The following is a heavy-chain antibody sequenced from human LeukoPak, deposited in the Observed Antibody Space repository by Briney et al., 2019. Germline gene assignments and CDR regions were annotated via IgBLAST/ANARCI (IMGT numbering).Heavy chain of an antibody. CDR2: INPNSGGT. CDR3: ARVNYDILTGYYNPFGY. V-gene: IGHV1-2*02. D-gene: IGHD3-9*01. Sequence: ASVKVSCKASGYTFTGYYMHWVRQAPGQGLEWKGWINPNSGGTNYAQKFQGRVTMTRDTSISTAYMELSRLRSDDTAVYYCARVNYDILTGYYNPFGYWGQGTLVTVSS. J-gene: IGHJ4*02. CDR1: GYTFTGYY.